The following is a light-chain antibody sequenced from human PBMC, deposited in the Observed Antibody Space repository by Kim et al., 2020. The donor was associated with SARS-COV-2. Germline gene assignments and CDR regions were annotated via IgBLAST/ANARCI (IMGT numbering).Light chain of an antibody. V-gene: IGLV2-14*03. CDR1: SSDVGSYNH. J-gene: IGLJ2*01. CDR2: DVS. Sequence: QSALTQPASVSGSPGQSITISCTGTSSDVGSYNHVSWHQQHPGKAPKVMIYDVSNRPSGVSNRFSGSKSGNTASLTISGLQAEDVADYYCASYTSSTTVAFGGGTQLTVL. CDR3: ASYTSSTTVA.